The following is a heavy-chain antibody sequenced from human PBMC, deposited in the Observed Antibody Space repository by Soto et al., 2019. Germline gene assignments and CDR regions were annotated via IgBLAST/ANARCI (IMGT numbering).Heavy chain of an antibody. Sequence: QVQLVESGGGVVQPGTSLRLSCAASGFTFSSYGMHWVRQAPGKGLEWLAIISYDGSNKYYADSVKGRFTISRDNSKNTLYLQMNSLRAEETAVYYCAQEGTTWVDYWGQGTLVTVSS. CDR1: GFTFSSYG. D-gene: IGHD4-17*01. CDR3: AQEGTTWVDY. CDR2: ISYDGSNK. J-gene: IGHJ4*02. V-gene: IGHV3-30*18.